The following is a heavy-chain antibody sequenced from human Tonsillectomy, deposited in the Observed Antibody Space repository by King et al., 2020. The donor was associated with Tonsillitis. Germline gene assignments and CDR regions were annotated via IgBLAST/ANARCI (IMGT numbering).Heavy chain of an antibody. Sequence: VQLVESGGGLIQPGGSLRLSCAASGFTVSSYYMSWVRQAPGKGLEWVSVIYTGGTTYYADSVKGRFTISRDNSKNTLYLQMNSLRAEDTAVYYCARAFHTYFDSWGQGTLVTVSS. J-gene: IGHJ4*02. CDR1: GFTVSSYY. D-gene: IGHD3-16*01. CDR3: ARAFHTYFDS. V-gene: IGHV3-53*01. CDR2: IYTGGTT.